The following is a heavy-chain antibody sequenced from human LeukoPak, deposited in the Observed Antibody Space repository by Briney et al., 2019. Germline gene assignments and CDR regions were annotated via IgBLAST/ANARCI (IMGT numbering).Heavy chain of an antibody. CDR3: GKDLRGIHTTEVGATGGLDY. CDR2: ISGSGGST. CDR1: GFTFSSYA. V-gene: IGHV3-23*01. J-gene: IGHJ4*02. D-gene: IGHD1-26*01. Sequence: PGGSLRLSCAASGFTFSSYAMSWVRQAPGKGLEWVSAISGSGGSTYYADSVKGRFTISRDNSKNTLYLQINSLRAEDTAVYYCGKDLRGIHTTEVGATGGLDYWGQGTLVTVSS.